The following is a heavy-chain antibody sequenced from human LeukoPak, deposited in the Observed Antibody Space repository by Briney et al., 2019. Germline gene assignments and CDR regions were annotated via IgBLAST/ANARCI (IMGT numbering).Heavy chain of an antibody. Sequence: EASVKVSCKASGGTFSSYAISWVRQAPGQGLEWMGGIIPIFGTANYAQKFQGRVTITTDESTSTAYMELSSLRSEDTAVYYCARDDYYGSGSYDYWGQGTLVTVSS. CDR2: IIPIFGTA. V-gene: IGHV1-69*05. CDR1: GGTFSSYA. D-gene: IGHD3-10*01. J-gene: IGHJ4*02. CDR3: ARDDYYGSGSYDY.